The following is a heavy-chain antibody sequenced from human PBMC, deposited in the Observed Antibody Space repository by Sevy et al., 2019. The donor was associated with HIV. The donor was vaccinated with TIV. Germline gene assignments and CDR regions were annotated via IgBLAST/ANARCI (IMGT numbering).Heavy chain of an antibody. V-gene: IGHV1-18*01. Sequence: ASVKVSCEASGYTFTSYGIIWVRQAPGQGLAWMGWISAYNGNTNYAQRLQGRVTLTTDTSTGTAYMEVTSLGSDDTAVYCCARGPRKYYDSSGYYYPPSYWGQGTLVTVSS. CDR3: ARGPRKYYDSSGYYYPPSY. J-gene: IGHJ4*02. D-gene: IGHD3-22*01. CDR1: GYTFTSYG. CDR2: ISAYNGNT.